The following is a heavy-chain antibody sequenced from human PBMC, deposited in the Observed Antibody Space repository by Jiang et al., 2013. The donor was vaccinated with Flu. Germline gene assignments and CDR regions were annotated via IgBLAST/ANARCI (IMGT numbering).Heavy chain of an antibody. CDR3: ATVDSGSYYGEFDY. CDR1: GGSISSSSYY. D-gene: IGHD1-26*01. CDR2: IYYSGTT. V-gene: IGHV4-39*07. Sequence: PGLVKPSETLSLTCTVSGGSISSSSYYWGWIRQPPGKGLEWIGSIYYSGTTYYNPSLKSRVTISVDTSKNQFSLKLSSVTAADTAVYYCATVDSGSYYGEFDYWGQGTLVTVSS. J-gene: IGHJ4*02.